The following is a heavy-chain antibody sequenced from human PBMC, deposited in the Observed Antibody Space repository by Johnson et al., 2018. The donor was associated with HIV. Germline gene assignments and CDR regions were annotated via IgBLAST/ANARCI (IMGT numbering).Heavy chain of an antibody. CDR3: AKDVGGWELVLDAFDI. CDR2: LSYDGSNK. J-gene: IGHJ3*02. Sequence: QVQLVESGGGVVQPGRSLRLSCAASGFTLSSYAMHWVRQAPGKGLGWVAVLSYDGSNKYYADSVKGRFTISRENAKNSLYLQMNSLRAEDTAVYYCAKDVGGWELVLDAFDIWGQGTMVTVSS. D-gene: IGHD1-26*01. CDR1: GFTLSSYA. V-gene: IGHV3-30*14.